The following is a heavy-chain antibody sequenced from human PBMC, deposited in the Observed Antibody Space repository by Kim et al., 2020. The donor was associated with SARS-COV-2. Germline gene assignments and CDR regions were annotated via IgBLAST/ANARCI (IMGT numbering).Heavy chain of an antibody. CDR1: GFTFSSYE. J-gene: IGHJ6*03. CDR2: ISIGGSTI. Sequence: GGSLRLSCAASGFTFSSYEMNWVRQAPGKGLEWVSYISIGGSTIYYADSVKGRFTISRDNAKNSLYLQMNSLRAEDTAVYYCASSLGAMVRGNYMDVWGKGTTVTVSS. D-gene: IGHD3-10*01. V-gene: IGHV3-48*03. CDR3: ASSLGAMVRGNYMDV.